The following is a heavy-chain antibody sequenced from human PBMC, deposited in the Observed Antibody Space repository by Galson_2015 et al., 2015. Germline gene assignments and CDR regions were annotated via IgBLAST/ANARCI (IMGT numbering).Heavy chain of an antibody. V-gene: IGHV3-13*01. CDR3: ARELPDYIGSAWFLDL. D-gene: IGHD4-11*01. Sequence: SLRLSCAASGFTLSGYDMHWVRQATGNGLEWVSAIGAGGDTYYADSVKGRFTISRENAKNSLYLQMNSLRDGDTAVYYCARELPDYIGSAWFLDLWGRGTLVTVSS. J-gene: IGHJ2*01. CDR2: IGAGGDT. CDR1: GFTLSGYD.